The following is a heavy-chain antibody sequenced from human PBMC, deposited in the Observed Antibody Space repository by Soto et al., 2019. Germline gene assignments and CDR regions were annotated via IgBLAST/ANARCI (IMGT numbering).Heavy chain of an antibody. D-gene: IGHD3-10*01. CDR3: ARQTQRLVRGLDYFDY. CDR1: GDSLAGYY. V-gene: IGHV4-59*08. CDR2: IYIYDGTT. J-gene: IGHJ4*02. Sequence: SETLSLTCTVSGDSLAGYYWSWIRQTPGKGLEWIGYIYIYDGTTKYNPSLKSRVSLSGDTSKRQFSLKLSSVTAADTAVYYCARQTQRLVRGLDYFDYWGQGTLVTVSS.